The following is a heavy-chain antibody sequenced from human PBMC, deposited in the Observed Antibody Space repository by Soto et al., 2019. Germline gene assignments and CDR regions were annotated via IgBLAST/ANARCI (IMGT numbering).Heavy chain of an antibody. J-gene: IGHJ6*02. CDR2: FDPEDGET. D-gene: IGHD1-20*01. Sequence: ASVKVSCKVSGYTLTELSMHWVRQAPGKGLEWMGGFDPEDGETIYAQKFQGRVTMTEDTSTDTAYMELSSLRSEDTAVYYCATITGTGVSYYYSMDVWGQGTTVTVSS. V-gene: IGHV1-24*01. CDR3: ATITGTGVSYYYSMDV. CDR1: GYTLTELS.